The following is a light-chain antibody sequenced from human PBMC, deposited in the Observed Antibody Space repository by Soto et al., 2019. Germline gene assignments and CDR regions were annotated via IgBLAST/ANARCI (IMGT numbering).Light chain of an antibody. J-gene: IGKJ3*01. CDR3: QQYDNLPT. Sequence: DIQLTQSPSSLSASVGDRVTISCRASQNIYTYVNWYQQKPGKAPKLLIYDASNLETGVPSRFSGSGSGTDFTFTISSLQHEDIATYYCQQYDNLPTFGPGTKVDIK. V-gene: IGKV1-33*01. CDR1: QNIYTY. CDR2: DAS.